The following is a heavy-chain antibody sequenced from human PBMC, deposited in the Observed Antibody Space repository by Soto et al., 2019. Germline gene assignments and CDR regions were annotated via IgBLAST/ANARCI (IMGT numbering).Heavy chain of an antibody. CDR2: IYYSGST. Sequence: SETLSLTCTDYRSSISSYYWSWIRQPPGKGLEWIGYIYYSGSTNCNPSLKSRVTISVDTSKNQFSLKLSSVTAADTAVHYCARAYGGYADYWGQGALVTVS. CDR1: RSSISSYY. J-gene: IGHJ4*02. D-gene: IGHD5-12*01. CDR3: ARAYGGYADY. V-gene: IGHV4-59*01.